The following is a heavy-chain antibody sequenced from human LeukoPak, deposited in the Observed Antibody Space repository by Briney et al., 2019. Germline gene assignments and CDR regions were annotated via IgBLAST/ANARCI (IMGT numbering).Heavy chain of an antibody. J-gene: IGHJ5*02. CDR1: GFTFSSYA. CDR3: AYSSSWREGWLDP. Sequence: GGSLRLSCAASGFTFSSYAMHWVRQAPGKGLEWVAVISYDGSNKYYADSAKGRFTISRDNSKNTLYLQMNSLRAEDTAVYYCAYSSSWREGWLDPWGQGTLVTVSS. CDR2: ISYDGSNK. D-gene: IGHD6-13*01. V-gene: IGHV3-30-3*01.